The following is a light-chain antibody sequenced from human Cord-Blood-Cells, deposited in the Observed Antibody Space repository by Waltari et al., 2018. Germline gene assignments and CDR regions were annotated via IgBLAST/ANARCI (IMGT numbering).Light chain of an antibody. CDR2: GAS. J-gene: IGKJ1*01. CDR3: QQYNNWRRT. Sequence: EIVMTQSAATLSVSPGERATLSCRASQSVSSNLAWYQQRPGQAPRLLIYGASTRATGIPARFSGSGSGTEVTLTISSLQSEDFAVYDCQQYNNWRRTFGQGTKVEIK. V-gene: IGKV3-15*01. CDR1: QSVSSN.